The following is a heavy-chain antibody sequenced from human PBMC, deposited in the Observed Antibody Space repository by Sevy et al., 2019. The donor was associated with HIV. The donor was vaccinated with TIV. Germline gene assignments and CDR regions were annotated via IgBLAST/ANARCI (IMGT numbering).Heavy chain of an antibody. CDR2: ISYDGGNI. D-gene: IGHD2-21*01. Sequence: GSLRLSCAASGFTFSIYAIHWVRQAPGKGLEWVTVISYDGGNIYYADSVKGRFTVSRANSQDTVYLQMNSLRPEDTAVYYCARDLPSAVINPFYYYGMDVWGQGTTVTVSS. CDR1: GFTFSIYA. J-gene: IGHJ6*02. CDR3: ARDLPSAVINPFYYYGMDV. V-gene: IGHV3-30*04.